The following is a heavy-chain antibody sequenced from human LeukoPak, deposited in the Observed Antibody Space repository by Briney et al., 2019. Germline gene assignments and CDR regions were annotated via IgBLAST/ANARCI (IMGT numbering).Heavy chain of an antibody. CDR3: ARSPWDTALDY. D-gene: IGHD5-18*01. CDR1: GGSISTGSYY. CDR2: IYISGST. Sequence: RASQTLSLTCTVSGGSISTGSYYWSWIRQPAGKGMEWIGRIYISGSTNYNPSLESRVTISISTSKNQFSLKLSSATAAGTAVYYCARSPWDTALDYWGQGTLVTVSS. V-gene: IGHV4-61*02. J-gene: IGHJ4*02.